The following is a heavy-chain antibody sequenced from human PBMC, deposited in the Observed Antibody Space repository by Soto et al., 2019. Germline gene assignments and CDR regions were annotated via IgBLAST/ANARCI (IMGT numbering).Heavy chain of an antibody. V-gene: IGHV4-31*03. CDR1: GGSISRGDYY. Sequence: QVQLQESGPGLVKPSQTLSLTCTVSGGSISRGDYYWSWIRQHPGRGLEWIGYIYYSGTTYYTPSLRSRVTISVDTSKNQFSLNLSSVTAADTAVYYCTTYGGNSRAFDYWGQGTLVTVSS. D-gene: IGHD5-12*01. CDR3: TTYGGNSRAFDY. CDR2: IYYSGTT. J-gene: IGHJ4*02.